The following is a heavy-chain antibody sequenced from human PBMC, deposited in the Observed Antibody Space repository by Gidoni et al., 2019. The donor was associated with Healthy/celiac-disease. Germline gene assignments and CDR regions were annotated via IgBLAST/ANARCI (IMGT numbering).Heavy chain of an antibody. CDR1: GFTFSSYA. D-gene: IGHD5-18*01. CDR2: ISYDGSNK. V-gene: IGHV3-30-3*01. Sequence: QVQLVESGGGVVKPGRSLRLSCAASGFTFSSYAMHWVRQAPGKGLEWVAVISYDGSNKYYADSVKGRFTISRDNSKNTLYLQMNSLRAEDTAVYYCARVRNTAMVTVPPVEDYWGQGTLVTVSS. CDR3: ARVRNTAMVTVPPVEDY. J-gene: IGHJ4*02.